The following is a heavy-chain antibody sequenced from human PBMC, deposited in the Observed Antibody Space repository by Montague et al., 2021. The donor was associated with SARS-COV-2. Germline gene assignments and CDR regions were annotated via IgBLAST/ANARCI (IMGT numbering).Heavy chain of an antibody. V-gene: IGHV4-31*03. CDR1: GGSMSSVGYY. CDR2: IYYNGNT. CDR3: ARGPYRNVDI. J-gene: IGHJ4*02. D-gene: IGHD3-16*02. Sequence: TLSLTCSVSGGSMSSVGYYWSWLRQHPGKGLEWIGYIYYNGNTFYNPALKSRISISLDTSKSQFSLNLTSVTAADTAVYYCARGPYRNVDIWGQGALVTVSS.